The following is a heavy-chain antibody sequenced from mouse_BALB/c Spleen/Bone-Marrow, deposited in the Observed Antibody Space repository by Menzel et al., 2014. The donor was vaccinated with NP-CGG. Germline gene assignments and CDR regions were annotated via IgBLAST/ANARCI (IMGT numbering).Heavy chain of an antibody. CDR3: TRDDSPYWYFDV. D-gene: IGHD2-4*01. Sequence: EVQRVESGPELEKPGASVKISCKASGYSFTAYNMNWVKQSNGKSLEWIGSIDPYYGGTSYNQKFKGKATLTVDKSSSTAYMLLKNLTSEDSAVYYCTRDDSPYWYFDVWGAGTTVTVSS. J-gene: IGHJ1*01. CDR2: IDPYYGGT. CDR1: GYSFTAYN. V-gene: IGHV1-39*01.